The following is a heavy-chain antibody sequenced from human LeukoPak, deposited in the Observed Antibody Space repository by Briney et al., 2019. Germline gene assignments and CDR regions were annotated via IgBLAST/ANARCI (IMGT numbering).Heavy chain of an antibody. Sequence: PSETLSLTCTVSGGSISSSSYYWGWIRQPPGKGLEWIGRIHTSGSTNYNPSLKSRVTMSVDTSKNQFSLKLSSVTAADTAVYYCARDRYYYDSRGYFAFDIWGQGTMVTVSS. CDR1: GGSISSSSYY. V-gene: IGHV4-39*07. CDR3: ARDRYYYDSRGYFAFDI. J-gene: IGHJ3*02. CDR2: IHTSGST. D-gene: IGHD3-22*01.